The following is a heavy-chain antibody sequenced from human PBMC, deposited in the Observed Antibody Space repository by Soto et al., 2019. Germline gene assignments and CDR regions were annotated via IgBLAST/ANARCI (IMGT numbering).Heavy chain of an antibody. J-gene: IGHJ4*02. V-gene: IGHV4-31*01. Sequence: QVQLQESGPGLVKPSQTLSLTCTVSGGSISTGGYYGSWIRQHPGKGLEWIGYIYCSGRTYSNPSPTSQVTISVDTSKNQYSLKLGSVTAADTAVYYCAREALTWGQGTLVTVSS. CDR2: IYCSGRT. CDR1: GGSISTGGYY. CDR3: AREALT.